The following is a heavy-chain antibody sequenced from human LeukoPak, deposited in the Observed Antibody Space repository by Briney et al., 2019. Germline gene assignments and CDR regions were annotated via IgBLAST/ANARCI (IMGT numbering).Heavy chain of an antibody. CDR2: IIGSGNSI. CDR1: GFTVSSNY. V-gene: IGHV3-23*01. Sequence: GGSLRLSCAASGFTVSSNYMSWVRQAPGKGLEWVSLIIGSGNSIHYADSVKGRFTISRDNFKNTVFLQLNSLRPEDTAVYYCAKHGDNVWGSFRFGLDHWGQGTLVTVSS. D-gene: IGHD3-16*02. CDR3: AKHGDNVWGSFRFGLDH. J-gene: IGHJ5*02.